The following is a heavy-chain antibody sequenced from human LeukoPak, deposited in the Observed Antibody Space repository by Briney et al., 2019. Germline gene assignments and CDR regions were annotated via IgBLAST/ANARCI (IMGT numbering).Heavy chain of an antibody. J-gene: IGHJ4*02. CDR1: GFTFSSYA. CDR3: AKARYDGEVMIAATDY. D-gene: IGHD2-15*01. Sequence: GGSLRLSCAASGFTFSSYAMHWVRQAPGKGLEWVAFISYDGSNKYYADSVEGRFTISRDNSKNTLYLQMNNLRADDTAVYYCAKARYDGEVMIAATDYWGQGTLVTVSS. V-gene: IGHV3-30*04. CDR2: ISYDGSNK.